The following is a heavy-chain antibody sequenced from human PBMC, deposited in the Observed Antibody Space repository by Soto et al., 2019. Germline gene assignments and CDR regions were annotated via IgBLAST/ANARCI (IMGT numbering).Heavy chain of an antibody. J-gene: IGHJ4*02. D-gene: IGHD3-9*01. CDR3: ARDKDWAFDF. Sequence: EASVKVSCKASGYTFTGYAMHWVRQAPGQRLEWMGWINAGNGNTKYSQKFQGRFTITRDTSASTAYMELSSLRSEDTAVYYCARDKDWAFDFWGQGTLVTVSS. CDR1: GYTFTGYA. CDR2: INAGNGNT. V-gene: IGHV1-3*01.